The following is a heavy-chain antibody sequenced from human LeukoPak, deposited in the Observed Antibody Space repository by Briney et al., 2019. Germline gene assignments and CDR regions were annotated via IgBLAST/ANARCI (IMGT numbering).Heavy chain of an antibody. Sequence: PSETLSLTCTVSGGSISSSYYWGWIRQPPGKGLEWIGSIYYSGSTYYNPSLKSRVTISVDTSKYQFSLKLSSVTAADTAVYYCARGQFWSGYFDYWGQGTLVTVSS. CDR2: IYYSGST. CDR3: ARGQFWSGYFDY. J-gene: IGHJ4*02. V-gene: IGHV4-39*01. CDR1: GGSISSSYY. D-gene: IGHD3-3*02.